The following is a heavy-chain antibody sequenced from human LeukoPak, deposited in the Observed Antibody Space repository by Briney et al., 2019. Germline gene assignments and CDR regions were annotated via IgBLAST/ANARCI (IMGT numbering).Heavy chain of an antibody. CDR1: GGSITSYY. CDR3: ARGGGISHYYYYMDV. CDR2: IYYSGST. J-gene: IGHJ6*03. Sequence: SETLSLTCTVSGGSITSYYWSWIRQPPGKGLEWIGYIYYSGSTNYNPSLKSRVTISVDTSKNQFSLKLSSVTAADTAVYYCARGGGISHYYYYMDVWGKGTTVTISS. D-gene: IGHD6-13*01. V-gene: IGHV4-59*01.